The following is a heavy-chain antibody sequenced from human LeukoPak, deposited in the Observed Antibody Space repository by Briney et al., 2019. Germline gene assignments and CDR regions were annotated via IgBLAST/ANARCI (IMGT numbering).Heavy chain of an antibody. Sequence: PGGSLRLSCAASGFTFDDYAMHWVRQAPGKGLEWVSGISWNSGSIGYADSVKGRFTISRDNAKNSLYLQMNSLRAEDTALYYCAKDGEAVADHFDYWGQGTLVTVSS. CDR2: ISWNSGSI. CDR3: AKDGEAVADHFDY. D-gene: IGHD6-19*01. J-gene: IGHJ4*02. V-gene: IGHV3-9*01. CDR1: GFTFDDYA.